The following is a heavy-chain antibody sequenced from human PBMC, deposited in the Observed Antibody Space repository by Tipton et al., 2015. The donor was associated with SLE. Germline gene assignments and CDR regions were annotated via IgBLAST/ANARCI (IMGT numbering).Heavy chain of an antibody. V-gene: IGHV1-46*01. D-gene: IGHD3-3*02. Sequence: QLVQSGAEVKKPGASVKVSCKSSGYTFTKHHMHWVRQAPGQGLEWMALITPSGDRTIYAPKFQGRVTVTRDTSTTTDYMEVSSLRSDDTAIYYCARDHSDIFEEAMSWWFDPWGQGTLVTVSS. CDR3: ARDHSDIFEEAMSWWFDP. CDR2: ITPSGDRT. J-gene: IGHJ5*02. CDR1: GYTFTKHH.